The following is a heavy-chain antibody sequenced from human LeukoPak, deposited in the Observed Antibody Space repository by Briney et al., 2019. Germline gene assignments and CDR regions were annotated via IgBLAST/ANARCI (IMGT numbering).Heavy chain of an antibody. D-gene: IGHD2-15*01. V-gene: IGHV3-23*01. CDR1: GFTFSSYA. Sequence: GGSLRLSCAASGFTFSSYAMSWVRQAPGKGLEWVSAISGSGGSTYYADSVKGRFTISRDNSKNTLYLHMNSLRAEDTAVYYCAKDRGGSCYSHWGQGTMVTVSS. J-gene: IGHJ4*02. CDR3: AKDRGGSCYSH. CDR2: ISGSGGST.